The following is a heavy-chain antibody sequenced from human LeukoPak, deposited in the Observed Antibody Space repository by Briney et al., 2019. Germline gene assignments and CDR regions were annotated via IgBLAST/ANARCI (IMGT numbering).Heavy chain of an antibody. CDR3: ARARGVLDAFDI. D-gene: IGHD3-10*01. Sequence: SETLSLTCTVSGGSISSYYWSWIRQPPGKGLEWIGYIYYSGSTNYNPSLKSRVTISVDTSKNQFSLKPSSVTAADTAVYYCARARGVLDAFDIWGQGTMVTVSS. CDR1: GGSISSYY. CDR2: IYYSGST. V-gene: IGHV4-59*01. J-gene: IGHJ3*02.